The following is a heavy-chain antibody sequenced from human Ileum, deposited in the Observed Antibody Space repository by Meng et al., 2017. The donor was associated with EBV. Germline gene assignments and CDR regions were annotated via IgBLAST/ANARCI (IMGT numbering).Heavy chain of an antibody. CDR3: ARSSPIVRGLDY. CDR1: GDSVSGSDW. D-gene: IGHD3-10*01. Sequence: QVRLQGSGPGLVKPSGTLSLTCAVSGDSVSGSDWWSWLRQPPGKGLEWIGEVYHDGATNYHPSLKSRVTISLDKSKNEVNLHLNSLTAADTAVYFCARSSPIVRGLDYWGQGTLVTVSS. J-gene: IGHJ4*02. V-gene: IGHV4-4*02. CDR2: VYHDGAT.